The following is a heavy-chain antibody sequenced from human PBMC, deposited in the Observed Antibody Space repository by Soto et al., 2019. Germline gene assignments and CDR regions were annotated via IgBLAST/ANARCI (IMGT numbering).Heavy chain of an antibody. D-gene: IGHD3-10*01. Sequence: QVQLQESGPGLVNASQTLSLTCNVSGGSISSGGYYWTWIRQHPGKGLEWIGNIHHSGSTFYNPSLNSRVSISVDTSKNQFSLKLSSVTAADTAVYFCVRGVLSWGQGTLVTVSS. J-gene: IGHJ1*01. CDR1: GGSISSGGYY. V-gene: IGHV4-31*03. CDR3: VRGVLS. CDR2: IHHSGST.